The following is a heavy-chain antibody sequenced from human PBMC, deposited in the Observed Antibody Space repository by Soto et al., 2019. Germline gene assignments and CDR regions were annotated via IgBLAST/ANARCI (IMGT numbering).Heavy chain of an antibody. CDR2: INHSGGT. CDR3: ARGVPNSSSWTLEGDY. CDR1: GGSFSGYY. Sequence: KTSETLSLTCAVYGGSFSGYYWNWIRQPPGKGLEWIGDINHSGGTNYNPSLKSRVTMSVDTANNQFSLKLTSATAADTAVYYCARGVPNSSSWTLEGDYWGQGTLVTVSS. D-gene: IGHD6-13*01. J-gene: IGHJ4*02. V-gene: IGHV4-34*01.